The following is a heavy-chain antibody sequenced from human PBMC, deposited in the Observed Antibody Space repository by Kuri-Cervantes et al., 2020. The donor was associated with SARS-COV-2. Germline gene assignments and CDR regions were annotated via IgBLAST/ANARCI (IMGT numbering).Heavy chain of an antibody. Sequence: GESLKISCAASGFTFSSYSMNWVRQAPGKGLEWVSSISSSSYIYYADSVKGRFTISRDNAKNSLYLQMNSLRAEDTAVYYCARDSHESTGYYYGMDVWGQGTTVTVSS. V-gene: IGHV3-21*01. CDR3: ARDSHESTGYYYGMDV. D-gene: IGHD2-2*01. J-gene: IGHJ6*02. CDR2: ISSSSYI. CDR1: GFTFSSYS.